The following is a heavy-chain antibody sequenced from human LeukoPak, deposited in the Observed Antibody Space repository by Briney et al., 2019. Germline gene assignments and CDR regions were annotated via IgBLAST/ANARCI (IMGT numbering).Heavy chain of an antibody. Sequence: GGSLRLSCEASGFTFNTHAMSWVRQAPGKGLEWVASITSSGRTPYYTDSVKGRFTISRDNSKNTLYLQMNSLRGEDTAVYYCAKERDTAMVTIDYWGQGTLVTVSS. CDR3: AKERDTAMVTIDY. CDR2: ITSSGRTP. D-gene: IGHD5-18*01. CDR1: GFTFNTHA. J-gene: IGHJ4*02. V-gene: IGHV3-23*01.